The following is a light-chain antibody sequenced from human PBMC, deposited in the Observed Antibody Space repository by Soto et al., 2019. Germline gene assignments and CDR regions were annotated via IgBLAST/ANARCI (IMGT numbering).Light chain of an antibody. CDR2: EVS. CDR1: SSDVGGYNY. V-gene: IGLV2-8*01. J-gene: IGLJ1*01. Sequence: QSVLTQPPSASGSPGQSVTISCTGTSSDVGGYNYVSWYQQHPGKAPKLMIYEVSKRPSGVPDRFSGSKSGNPASLTVSGLQAEDEADYYCSSYAGSNNSLYVFGTGTKLTVL. CDR3: SSYAGSNNSLYV.